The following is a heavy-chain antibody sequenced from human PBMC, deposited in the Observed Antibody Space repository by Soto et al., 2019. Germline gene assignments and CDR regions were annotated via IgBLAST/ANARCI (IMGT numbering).Heavy chain of an antibody. CDR1: GCSISSGGYY. D-gene: IGHD3-22*01. CDR3: ARGRGAFRGYYPFFDY. CDR2: IYYSGST. V-gene: IGHV4-31*03. Sequence: SETLSLTCTVSGCSISSGGYYWSWIRQHPGKGLEWIGYIYYSGSTYYNPSLKSRVTISVDTSKNQFSLKLSSVTAADTAVYFCARGRGAFRGYYPFFDYWGQGTRVTVS. J-gene: IGHJ4*02.